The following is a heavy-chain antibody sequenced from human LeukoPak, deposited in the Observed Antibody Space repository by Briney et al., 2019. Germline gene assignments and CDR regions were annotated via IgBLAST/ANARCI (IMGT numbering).Heavy chain of an antibody. CDR1: GGSIFNSGLY. V-gene: IGHV4-39*01. CDR3: ARFRQWRGYFDY. D-gene: IGHD6-19*01. Sequence: PETLPHTCTASGGSIFNSGLYWGGIRQPPGKGLEWSGNVYYSGSTYYNSSLKSRVTMSVDTSKNQFSLKLSSVTAADTAVYYCARFRQWRGYFDYWAGGPVDIVSS. CDR2: VYYSGST. J-gene: IGHJ4*02.